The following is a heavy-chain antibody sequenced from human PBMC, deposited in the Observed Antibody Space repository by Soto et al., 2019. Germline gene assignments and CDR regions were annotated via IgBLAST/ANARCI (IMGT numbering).Heavy chain of an antibody. CDR2: INGRSNYK. V-gene: IGHV3-21*02. J-gene: IGHJ4*02. CDR3: VREDGVVGASSAFDS. Sequence: EVQLVESGGGLVAPGGSLRLSCVASGFALTTYTMNWVRKAPGTGLEWVSSINGRSNYKYYSDSVQGRFTVSRDNAQNSLFLQMSRLGPEDTAVYYCVREDGVVGASSAFDSWGQGTLVTVSS. CDR1: GFALTTYT. D-gene: IGHD1-26*01.